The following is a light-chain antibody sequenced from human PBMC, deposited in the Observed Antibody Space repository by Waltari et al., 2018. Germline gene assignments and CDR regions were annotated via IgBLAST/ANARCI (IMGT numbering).Light chain of an antibody. CDR1: QSITKY. CDR3: QQRRDWPLT. J-gene: IGKJ4*01. CDR2: DTS. V-gene: IGKV3-11*01. Sequence: ENVFTQSSALLSLFPGERASLSCRASQSITKYLAWYPQKPGQAPRLLIYDTSNRATGIPARFSGSGFGTDFTLTISSLEPEDFAVYYCQQRRDWPLTFGGGTKVEIK.